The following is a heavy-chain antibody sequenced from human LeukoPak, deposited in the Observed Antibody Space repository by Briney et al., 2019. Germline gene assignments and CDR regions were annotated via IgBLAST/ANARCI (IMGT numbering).Heavy chain of an antibody. CDR1: GGTFSSYA. J-gene: IGHJ4*02. CDR3: AREPRGYYVDY. CDR2: IIPIFGTA. V-gene: IGHV1-69*05. Sequence: SVKVSCKASGGTFSSYAISWVRQARGQGLEWMGGIIPIFGTANYAQKFQGRVTMTRDTSTSTVYMELSSLRSENTAVYYCAREPRGYYVDYWGQGTLVTVSS.